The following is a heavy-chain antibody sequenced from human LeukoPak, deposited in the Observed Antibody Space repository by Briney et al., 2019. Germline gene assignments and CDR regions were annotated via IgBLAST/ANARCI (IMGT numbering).Heavy chain of an antibody. J-gene: IGHJ4*02. CDR3: ARVLGDIVVVPAAIGFDY. Sequence: SQTLSLTXTVSGGSISSGDYYWSWIRQPPGKGLEWIGYIYYSGSTYYNPSLKSRVTISVDTSKIQFSLKLSSVTAADTAVYYCARVLGDIVVVPAAIGFDYWGQGTLVTVSS. V-gene: IGHV4-30-4*08. CDR2: IYYSGST. CDR1: GGSISSGDYY. D-gene: IGHD2-2*01.